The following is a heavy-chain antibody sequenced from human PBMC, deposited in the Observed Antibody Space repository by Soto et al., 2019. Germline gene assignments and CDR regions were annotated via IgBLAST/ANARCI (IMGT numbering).Heavy chain of an antibody. Sequence: QVQLVQSGAEVRKPGASVKVSCKASGYTFTNYGIIWVRQAPGQGLEWMGWISAYNGNTNYARKLRGRVTMTTDTSTSTAYIELRSLRSDDTAVDYCARDNSHLALLHYWYFGLWGRGTLVTVSS. CDR2: ISAYNGNT. D-gene: IGHD2-15*01. CDR3: ARDNSHLALLHYWYFGL. V-gene: IGHV1-18*01. CDR1: GYTFTNYG. J-gene: IGHJ2*01.